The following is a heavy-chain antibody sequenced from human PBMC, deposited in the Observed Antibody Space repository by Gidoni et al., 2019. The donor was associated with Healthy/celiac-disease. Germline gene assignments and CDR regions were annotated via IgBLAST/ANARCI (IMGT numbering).Heavy chain of an antibody. J-gene: IGHJ4*02. V-gene: IGHV3-30-3*01. D-gene: IGHD2-2*01. Sequence: QVQLVASGGGVVQPGRSLRLSCPASGFTFSSYATHWVRQARGKGLEWVAVISYDGSNKYYADSVKGRFTISRDNSKNTLYLQMNSLRAEDTAVYYCARGGGPYQLLDYWGQGTLVTVSS. CDR2: ISYDGSNK. CDR1: GFTFSSYA. CDR3: ARGGGPYQLLDY.